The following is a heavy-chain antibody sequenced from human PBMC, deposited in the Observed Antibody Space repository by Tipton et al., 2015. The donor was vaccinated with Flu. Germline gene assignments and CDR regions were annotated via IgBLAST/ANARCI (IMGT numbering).Heavy chain of an antibody. CDR2: ISAYNGNT. J-gene: IGHJ6*02. D-gene: IGHD1-26*01. CDR1: GYTLTSYG. V-gene: IGHV1-18*01. CDR3: AREAKWELAPVSYYYGMDV. Sequence: QLVQSGAEVKKPGASVKVSCKASGYTLTSYGISWVRQAPGQGLEWMGWISAYNGNTNYAQKLQGRVTMTTDTATSTAYMELRSLRSDDTALYYCAREAKWELAPVSYYYGMDVWGQGTTVTVSS.